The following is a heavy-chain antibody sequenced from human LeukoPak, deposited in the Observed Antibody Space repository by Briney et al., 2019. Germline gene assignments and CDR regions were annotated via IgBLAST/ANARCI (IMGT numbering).Heavy chain of an antibody. CDR1: GFTFSSYA. CDR3: AKDHPYSSGWTFDY. Sequence: GASLRLSCAASGFTFSSYAMSWVRQAPGKGLEWVSAISGSGGSTYYADSVKGRFTISRDNSKNTLYLQMNSLRAEDTAVYYCAKDHPYSSGWTFDYWGQGTLVTVSP. D-gene: IGHD6-19*01. V-gene: IGHV3-23*01. CDR2: ISGSGGST. J-gene: IGHJ4*02.